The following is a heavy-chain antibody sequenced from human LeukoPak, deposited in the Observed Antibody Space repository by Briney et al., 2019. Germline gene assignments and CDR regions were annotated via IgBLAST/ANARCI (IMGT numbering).Heavy chain of an antibody. CDR1: GFTFSNAW. CDR2: LKSKAEGGTT. Sequence: WGSLRLSCAASGFTFSNAWMSWVRQAPGKGLEWVGRLKSKAEGGTTDYAAPVKGRFTISKDDSKNTLYLQMNSLKTEDTAVYYCTTVPYYYDNSGYYHGVFDYWGQGTLVTVSS. D-gene: IGHD3-22*01. J-gene: IGHJ4*02. CDR3: TTVPYYYDNSGYYHGVFDY. V-gene: IGHV3-15*01.